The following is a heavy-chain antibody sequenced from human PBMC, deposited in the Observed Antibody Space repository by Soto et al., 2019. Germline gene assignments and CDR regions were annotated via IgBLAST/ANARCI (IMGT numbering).Heavy chain of an antibody. J-gene: IGHJ4*02. CDR3: ARPRYFFDSYYFAY. CDR1: GFTFSDYY. CDR2: ISSSSSYT. V-gene: IGHV3-11*05. D-gene: IGHD3-9*01. Sequence: QVQLVESGGGLVKPGGSLRLSCAASGFTFSDYYMSWIRQAPAKGLEWVSYISSSSSYTNYADSVKGRFTISRDNAKNSLYLQMNSLRAEDTAVYYCARPRYFFDSYYFAYWGQGTLVTVSS.